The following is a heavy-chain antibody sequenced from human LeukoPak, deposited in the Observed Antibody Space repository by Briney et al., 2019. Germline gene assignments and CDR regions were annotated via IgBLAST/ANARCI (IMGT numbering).Heavy chain of an antibody. CDR2: ISGSGGST. CDR1: GFTFSSYA. V-gene: IGHV3-23*01. J-gene: IGHJ4*02. Sequence: PGGSLRLSCAASGFTFSSYAMSWVRQAPGKGLEWVSAISGSGGSTYYADSVKGRFTISRDTSKNTVFLQLNNLRAEDTAIYYCVRDDAVTGGYLDFWGQGTLVSVSS. CDR3: VRDDAVTGGYLDF. D-gene: IGHD3-10*01.